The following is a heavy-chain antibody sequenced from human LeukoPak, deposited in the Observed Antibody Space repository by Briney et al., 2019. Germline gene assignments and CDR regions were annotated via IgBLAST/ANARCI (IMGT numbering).Heavy chain of an antibody. CDR2: IYRSGGT. Sequence: SETLSLTRSVSGYSISSGYYWGWIRQSPGKGLEWIGNIYRSGGTYYNPSLKSRVTITVDTSKNQFSLKLSSVTAANTAVYYCARAVLLWFGESITDAFDIWGQGTMVTVSS. J-gene: IGHJ3*02. V-gene: IGHV4-38-2*02. CDR3: ARAVLLWFGESITDAFDI. CDR1: GYSISSGYY. D-gene: IGHD3-10*01.